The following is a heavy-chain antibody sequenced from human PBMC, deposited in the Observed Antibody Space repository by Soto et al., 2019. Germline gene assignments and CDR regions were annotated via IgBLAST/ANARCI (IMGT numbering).Heavy chain of an antibody. D-gene: IGHD6-19*01. J-gene: IGHJ6*02. Sequence: QVQLLQSGAEVKKPVSSVKVSCKASGGTFSTYAIRWVRQAPGQGLEWMGGIIPIFATPSYAQKFQGRVTITADKSTSTAYMELSSLRSEDTAVYYCAREGPVAGNYGMDVWGQGTTVTVSS. V-gene: IGHV1-69*06. CDR3: AREGPVAGNYGMDV. CDR1: GGTFSTYA. CDR2: IIPIFATP.